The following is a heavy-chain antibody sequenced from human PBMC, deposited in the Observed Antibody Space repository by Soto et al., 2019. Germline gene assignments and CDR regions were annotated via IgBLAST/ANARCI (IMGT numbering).Heavy chain of an antibody. CDR2: ISSSSSTI. Sequence: GGSLRLSCAASGFTFSSYSMNWVRQAPGKGLEWVSYISSSSSTIYYADSVKGRFTISRDNAKNSLYLQMNGLRDEDTAVYYCARDAIAAAGTLDYWGQGTLVTVSS. V-gene: IGHV3-48*02. D-gene: IGHD6-13*01. CDR1: GFTFSSYS. CDR3: ARDAIAAAGTLDY. J-gene: IGHJ4*02.